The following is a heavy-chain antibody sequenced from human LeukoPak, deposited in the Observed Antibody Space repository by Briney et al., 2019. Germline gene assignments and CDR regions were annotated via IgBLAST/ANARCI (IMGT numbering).Heavy chain of an antibody. CDR2: INHSGST. CDR1: GGSISSRSYY. J-gene: IGHJ4*02. V-gene: IGHV4-39*07. D-gene: IGHD6-13*01. Sequence: PSETLSLTCTVSGGSISSRSYYWSWIRQPPGKGLEWIGEINHSGSTNYNPSLKSRVTISVDTSKNQFSLKLSSVTAADTAVYYCARGLLYSRPIDYWGQGTLVTVSS. CDR3: ARGLLYSRPIDY.